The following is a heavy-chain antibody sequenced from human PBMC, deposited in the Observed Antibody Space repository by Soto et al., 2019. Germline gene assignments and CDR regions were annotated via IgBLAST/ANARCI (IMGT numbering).Heavy chain of an antibody. J-gene: IGHJ4*02. CDR2: ISYAGASK. V-gene: IGHV3-30-3*01. D-gene: IGHD5-12*01. Sequence: GGSLRLSCAASGFTFSNYAMHWVRQAPGKGLEWVAVISYAGASKHYENSVKGRFTISRDNSKNTLDIQMMSLSADDTAVYYCARSIEWLQPTFDYWGQGILVTVSS. CDR1: GFTFSNYA. CDR3: ARSIEWLQPTFDY.